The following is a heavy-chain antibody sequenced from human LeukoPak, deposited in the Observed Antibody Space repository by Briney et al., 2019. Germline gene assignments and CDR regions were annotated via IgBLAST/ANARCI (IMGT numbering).Heavy chain of an antibody. CDR2: MNPNSGNT. J-gene: IGHJ4*02. Sequence: ASVKVSCKASGYTFTSYDINWVRQATGQGLEWMGWMNPNSGNTGYAQKFQGRVTITRNTSISTAYMELSSLRSEDTAVYYCARKRPRSSTSFFDYWGQGTLVTVSS. V-gene: IGHV1-8*03. D-gene: IGHD2-2*01. CDR3: ARKRPRSSTSFFDY. CDR1: GYTFTSYD.